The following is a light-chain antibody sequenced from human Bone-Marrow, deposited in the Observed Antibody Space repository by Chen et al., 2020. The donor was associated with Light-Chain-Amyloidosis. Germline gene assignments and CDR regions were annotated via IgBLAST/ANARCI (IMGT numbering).Light chain of an antibody. Sequence: DIVMTQSPDSLAVSLGERATINCKSSQCVLYSSNNKNYLAWYQQKPGQPPKLLIYWASTRESGVPDRFSGSGSGTDFTLTISSLQAEDVAVYYCQQYYSTPAFGPGTKVDIK. CDR2: WAS. CDR3: QQYYSTPA. CDR1: QCVLYSSNNKNY. V-gene: IGKV4-1*01. J-gene: IGKJ3*01.